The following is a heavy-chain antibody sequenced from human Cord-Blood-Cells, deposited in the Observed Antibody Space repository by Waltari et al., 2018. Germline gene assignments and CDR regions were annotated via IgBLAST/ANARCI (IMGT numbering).Heavy chain of an antibody. CDR2: IIPIFGTA. CDR1: GGTFSSYA. D-gene: IGHD3-10*01. Sequence: QVQLVQSGAEVKKPGSSVKVSCKASGGTFSSYAISWVRQAPGQGLEWMGGIIPIFGTANYAQKFQGRVTITADESTSTAYMELSSLRSEDTAVYYCAREPQFDGSGSYYAFDIWGQGTMVTVSS. J-gene: IGHJ3*02. V-gene: IGHV1-69*01. CDR3: AREPQFDGSGSYYAFDI.